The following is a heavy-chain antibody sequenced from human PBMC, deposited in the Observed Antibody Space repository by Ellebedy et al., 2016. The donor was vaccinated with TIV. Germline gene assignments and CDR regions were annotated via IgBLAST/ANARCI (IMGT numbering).Heavy chain of an antibody. V-gene: IGHV1-18*01. CDR2: ISAYNGNT. CDR3: ARGDRNQWLGYYYYYYGMDV. D-gene: IGHD6-19*01. Sequence: ASVKVSCXASGYTFTSYGISWVRQAPGQGLEWMGWISAYNGNTNYAQKLQGRVTMTTDTSTSTAYMELRSLRSDDTAVYYCARGDRNQWLGYYYYYYGMDVWGQGTTVTVSS. J-gene: IGHJ6*02. CDR1: GYTFTSYG.